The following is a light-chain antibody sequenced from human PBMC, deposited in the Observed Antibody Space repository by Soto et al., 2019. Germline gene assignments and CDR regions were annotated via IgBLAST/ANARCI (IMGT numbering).Light chain of an antibody. CDR2: SEN. CDR3: AAWDDRLNGYV. J-gene: IGLJ1*01. V-gene: IGLV1-44*01. CDR1: NSNIGRNP. Sequence: QSALTQPPSASGTPGQRVAISCSGSNSNIGRNPVNWYQHLPGTAPKLLIYSENQRPSGVPDRFSGSKSGTSASLAISGLQSEDEADYYCAAWDDRLNGYVFGTGTKAPS.